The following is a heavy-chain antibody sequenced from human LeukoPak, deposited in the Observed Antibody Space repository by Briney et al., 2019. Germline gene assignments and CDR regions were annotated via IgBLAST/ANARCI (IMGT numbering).Heavy chain of an antibody. D-gene: IGHD3-22*01. CDR3: STTSDFNSSGFPTVVFDF. CDR1: AFTVTTLD. J-gene: IGHJ4*02. V-gene: IGHV3-23*01. CDR2: ISGAGGTT. Sequence: GGSLRLSCAAFAFTVTTLDIRWVRQAPGKGLQWVSTISGAGGTTLFADSVKGRFSISRDNSNISVSLQMNSRMIDDACVVYCSTTSDFNSSGFPTVVFDFWGQGLLVSVAS.